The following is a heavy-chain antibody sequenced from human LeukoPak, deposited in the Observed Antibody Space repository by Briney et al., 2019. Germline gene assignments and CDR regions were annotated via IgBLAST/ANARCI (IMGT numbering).Heavy chain of an antibody. CDR1: GGTFSSYA. V-gene: IGHV1-69*04. CDR3: ARSRAGYSNYYFDY. D-gene: IGHD4-11*01. CDR2: IIPILGIA. J-gene: IGHJ4*02. Sequence: GASVKVSCKASGGTFSSYAISWVRQAPGQGLEWMGRIIPILGIANYAQKFQGRVTITADKSTSTAYMELSSLRSEDTAVYYCARSRAGYSNYYFDYWGQGTLVTVSS.